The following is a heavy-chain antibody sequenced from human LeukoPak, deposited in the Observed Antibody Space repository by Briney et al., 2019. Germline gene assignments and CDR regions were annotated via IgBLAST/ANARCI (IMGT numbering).Heavy chain of an antibody. J-gene: IGHJ6*02. CDR1: GYTFTGYY. CDR2: IIPIFGTA. CDR3: ARVEDAATISYYYGMDV. D-gene: IGHD5-24*01. V-gene: IGHV1-69*13. Sequence: GASVKVSCKASGYTFTGYYMHWVRQAPGQGLEWMGGIIPIFGTANYAQKFQGRVTITADESASTAYMELSSLRSEDTAVYYCARVEDAATISYYYGMDVWGQGTTVTVSS.